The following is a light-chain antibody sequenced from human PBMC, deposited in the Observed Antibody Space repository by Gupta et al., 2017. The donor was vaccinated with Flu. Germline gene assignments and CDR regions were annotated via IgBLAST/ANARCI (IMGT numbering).Light chain of an antibody. CDR2: GAS. V-gene: IGKV3D-15*01. CDR1: QSVGDN. CDR3: QQYKRWSPDI. Sequence: EIMMTQSPATLSVSPGERATLSCRASQSVGDNLAWYQQKPGQAPKLLIYGASIRDTGIPTRFSGSGYGTDLTLTISSRQSEDFALYHCQQYKRWSPDIFGQGTKVEIK. J-gene: IGKJ2*01.